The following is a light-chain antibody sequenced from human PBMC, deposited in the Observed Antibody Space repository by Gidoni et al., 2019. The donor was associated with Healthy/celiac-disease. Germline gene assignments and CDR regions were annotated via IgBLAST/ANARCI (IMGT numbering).Light chain of an antibody. Sequence: DIQMTQSPSSVSASVGDRVTISCLASQCISSWLAWYQQKPGQAPKLLIYAASSLQSGVPSRFSGSGSGTDFTLTISSLQPEDFATYYCQQANSFPWTFGQGTKVEIK. V-gene: IGKV1-12*02. CDR1: QCISSW. J-gene: IGKJ1*01. CDR2: AAS. CDR3: QQANSFPWT.